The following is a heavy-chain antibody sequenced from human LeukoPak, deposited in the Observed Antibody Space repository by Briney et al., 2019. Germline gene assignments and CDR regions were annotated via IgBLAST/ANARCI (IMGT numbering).Heavy chain of an antibody. CDR1: GFTFSDYY. CDR3: ARDGSAHYNDNTGYRGEFDS. D-gene: IGHD3-22*01. V-gene: IGHV3-11*04. Sequence: GGSLRLSCAASGFTFSDYYMSWIRQAPGKGLEWVSYISSSGSTIYYADSVKGRFTISRDNAKNSLYLQMNSLRAEDAAVYYCARDGSAHYNDNTGYRGEFDSWGQGAPVTVSS. J-gene: IGHJ4*02. CDR2: ISSSGSTI.